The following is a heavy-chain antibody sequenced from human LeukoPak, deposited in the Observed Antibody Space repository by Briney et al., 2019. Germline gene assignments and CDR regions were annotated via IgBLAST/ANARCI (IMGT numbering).Heavy chain of an antibody. Sequence: SETLSLTCAVYGGSFSGYYWSWIRQPPGKGLEWIGEINHSGSTNYNPSLKSRLTMSVDTSKNQFSLKLSSVTAADTALYYCAKAGGIVTGYSPFHWHFDLWGRGTLVTVSS. CDR3: AKAGGIVTGYSPFHWHFDL. CDR1: GGSFSGYY. V-gene: IGHV4-34*01. J-gene: IGHJ2*01. D-gene: IGHD3-9*01. CDR2: INHSGST.